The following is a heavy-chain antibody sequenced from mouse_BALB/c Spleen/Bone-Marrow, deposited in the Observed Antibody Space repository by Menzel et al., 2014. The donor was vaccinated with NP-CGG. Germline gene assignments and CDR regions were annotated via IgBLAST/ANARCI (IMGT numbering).Heavy chain of an antibody. D-gene: IGHD2-3*01. CDR3: ARRGWYYAMDY. CDR1: GFTFSGYY. V-gene: IGHV5-12*02. J-gene: IGHJ4*01. CDR2: ISNGGGST. Sequence: EVKLVESGGGLVQPGGSLKLSCATSGFTFSGYYMYWVRQTPEKRLEWVAYISNGGGSTYYPDTVKGRFTISRDNAKNTLYLQMSRLKSEDTAMYYCARRGWYYAMDYWGQGTSVTVSS.